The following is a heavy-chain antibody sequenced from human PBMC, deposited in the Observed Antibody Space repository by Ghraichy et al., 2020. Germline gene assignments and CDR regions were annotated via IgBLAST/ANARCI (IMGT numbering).Heavy chain of an antibody. CDR2: ISSSSSYI. J-gene: IGHJ6*02. D-gene: IGHD3-22*01. CDR3: ARDGHYYDSSGWFGYGMDV. CDR1: GFTFSSYS. V-gene: IGHV3-21*01. Sequence: LSLTCAASGFTFSSYSMNWVRQAPGKGLEWVSSISSSSSYIYYADSVKGRFTISRDNAKNSLYLQMNSLRAEDTAVYYCARDGHYYDSSGWFGYGMDVWGQGTTVTVSS.